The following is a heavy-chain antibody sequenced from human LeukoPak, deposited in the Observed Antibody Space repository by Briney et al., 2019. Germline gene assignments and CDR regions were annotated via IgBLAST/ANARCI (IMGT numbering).Heavy chain of an antibody. CDR3: SKLPIVGVYSGVDY. Sequence: GGSLRLSCAASGFTFSTSSMSWVRQAPGKGLEWVSSITTSSSYIYYADSVKGRFTTSRDIAKNSLYLQMNSLRAEDTAVYYWSKLPIVGVYSGVDYWGQGTLVTVSS. V-gene: IGHV3-21*01. D-gene: IGHD1-26*01. CDR1: GFTFSTSS. J-gene: IGHJ4*02. CDR2: ITTSSSYI.